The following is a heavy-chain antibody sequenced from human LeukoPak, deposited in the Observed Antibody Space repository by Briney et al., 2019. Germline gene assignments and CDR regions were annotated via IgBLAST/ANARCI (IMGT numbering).Heavy chain of an antibody. CDR3: ARDLYCSGGSCYATIYYYYGMDV. V-gene: IGHV1-69*04. J-gene: IGHJ6*02. D-gene: IGHD2-15*01. CDR1: GGTFSSYA. CDR2: IIPNLGIA. Sequence: GASVKVSCKASGGTFSSYAISWVRQAPGQGLEWMGRIIPNLGIANYAQKFQGRVTITADKSTSTAYMELSSLRSEDTAVYYCARDLYCSGGSCYATIYYYYGMDVWGQGTTVTVSS.